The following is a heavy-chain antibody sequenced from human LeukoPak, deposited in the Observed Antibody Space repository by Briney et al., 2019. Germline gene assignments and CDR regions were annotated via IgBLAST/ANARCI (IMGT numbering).Heavy chain of an antibody. V-gene: IGHV3-11*01. J-gene: IGHJ6*02. CDR1: GFTFSDYY. Sequence: GGSLRLSCAAPGFTFSDYYMSWIRQAPGKGLEWVSYISSSGSTIYYADSVKGRFTISRDNAKNSLYLQMNSLRAEDTAVYYCASDNWNDYYYYGMDVWGQGTTVTVSS. CDR2: ISSSGSTI. CDR3: ASDNWNDYYYYGMDV. D-gene: IGHD1-1*01.